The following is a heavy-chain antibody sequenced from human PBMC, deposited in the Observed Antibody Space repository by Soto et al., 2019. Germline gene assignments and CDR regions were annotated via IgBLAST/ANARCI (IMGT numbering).Heavy chain of an antibody. Sequence: ASVKGSCQASGGTFSSYTSSWVRQAPGQGLEWMGRIIPILGIANYAQKFQGRVTITADKSTSTAYMELSSLRSEDTAVYYCARDPINNWFDPWGQGTLVTVSS. D-gene: IGHD3-9*01. CDR1: GGTFSSYT. V-gene: IGHV1-69*04. CDR3: ARDPINNWFDP. CDR2: IIPILGIA. J-gene: IGHJ5*02.